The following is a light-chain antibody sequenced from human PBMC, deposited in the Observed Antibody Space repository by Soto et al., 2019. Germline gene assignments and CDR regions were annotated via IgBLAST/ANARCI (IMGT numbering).Light chain of an antibody. J-gene: IGKJ4*01. CDR3: QQYDNRPV. V-gene: IGKV3D-15*01. CDR1: QSVNSN. CDR2: VAS. Sequence: EIVMTQSPATLSVSLGERATLSCRASQSVNSNLAWYQQRPGQAPRLLIYVASTRATGIPARFSGGGFGTEFTLTISSLQSEDLAVYHCQQYDNRPVFGGGTKGEIK.